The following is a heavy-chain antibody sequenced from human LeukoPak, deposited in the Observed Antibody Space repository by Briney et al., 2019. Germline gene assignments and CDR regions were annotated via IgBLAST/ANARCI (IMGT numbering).Heavy chain of an antibody. CDR3: ARDLYYGGTDY. CDR1: GFTFSSYS. Sequence: PGGSLRLSCAASGFTFSSYSMNWVRQAPGKGLEWVSYISSSSSTIYYADSVKGRFTISRDNAKNSLYLQMNSLRAEDTAVYYCARDLYYGGTDYWGRGTLVTVSS. D-gene: IGHD4-23*01. CDR2: ISSSSSTI. V-gene: IGHV3-48*01. J-gene: IGHJ4*02.